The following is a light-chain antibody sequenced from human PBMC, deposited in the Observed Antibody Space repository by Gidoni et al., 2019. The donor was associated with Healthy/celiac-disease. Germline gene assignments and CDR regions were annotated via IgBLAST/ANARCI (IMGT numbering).Light chain of an antibody. Sequence: ELVLTQSPGTLSLSPGERATLSCRARQSVSSSYLAWYQQKPGQAPRLLIYGASSRATGIPDRFSGSGSGTDFTLTISRLEPEDFAVYYCQQYGSSRWTFGQGTKVEIK. CDR1: QSVSSSY. CDR2: GAS. J-gene: IGKJ1*01. V-gene: IGKV3-20*01. CDR3: QQYGSSRWT.